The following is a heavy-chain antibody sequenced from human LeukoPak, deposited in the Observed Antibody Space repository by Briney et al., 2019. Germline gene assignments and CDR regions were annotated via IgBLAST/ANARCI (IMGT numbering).Heavy chain of an antibody. CDR3: AKGSDDIVVVVAAEFDY. CDR1: GFIFSHYG. CDR2: ITSRSTT. D-gene: IGHD2-15*01. V-gene: IGHV3-23*01. Sequence: GGSLRLSCAASGFIFSHYGMNWVRQAPGKGLEWVSGITSRSTTYYADSVKGRFTISRDNSKNTLYLQMNSLRAEDMAVYYCAKGSDDIVVVVAAEFDYWGQGTLVTVSS. J-gene: IGHJ4*02.